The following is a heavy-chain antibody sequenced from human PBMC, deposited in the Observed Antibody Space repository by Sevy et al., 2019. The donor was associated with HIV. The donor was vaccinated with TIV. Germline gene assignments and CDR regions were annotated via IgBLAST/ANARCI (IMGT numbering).Heavy chain of an antibody. J-gene: IGHJ4*02. Sequence: GGSLRLSCAASGFTFDDYTMNWVRQAPGKGLEWVSGISWSSGNIAYAYSVEGRFTISRDNAKNSLYLQMNSLRVEDTALNYCVKDRSGSYSFDYWGQGTLVTVSS. CDR1: GFTFDDYT. V-gene: IGHV3-9*01. CDR2: ISWSSGNI. D-gene: IGHD1-26*01. CDR3: VKDRSGSYSFDY.